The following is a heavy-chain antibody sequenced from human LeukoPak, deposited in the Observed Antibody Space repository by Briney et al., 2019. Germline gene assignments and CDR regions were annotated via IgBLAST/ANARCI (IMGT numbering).Heavy chain of an antibody. CDR1: GYTFTSYD. V-gene: IGHV1-8*01. CDR2: MNPNSGNT. Sequence: GASVKVSCKASGYTFTSYDINWVRQATGQGLEWMGWMNPNSGNTGYAQKFQGRVTMTRNTSISTAYMELSSLRSEDTAVYYCARGQMSQLLWSPFDPWGQGTLVTVSS. D-gene: IGHD3-10*01. CDR3: ARGQMSQLLWSPFDP. J-gene: IGHJ5*02.